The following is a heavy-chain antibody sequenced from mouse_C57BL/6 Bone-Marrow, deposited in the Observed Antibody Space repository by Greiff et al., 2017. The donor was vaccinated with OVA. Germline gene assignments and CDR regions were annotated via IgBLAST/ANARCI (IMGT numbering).Heavy chain of an antibody. Sequence: EVKVVASGGGLVQPGESLKLSCESNEYEFPSHDMSWVRKTPEKRLELVAAINSDGGSTYDPDTMERRFIISRDNTKKTLYLQMSSLRSEDTALYYCARPLMVTTDGLGYWGQGTTLTVSS. J-gene: IGHJ2*01. CDR2: INSDGGST. V-gene: IGHV5-2*01. D-gene: IGHD2-2*01. CDR3: ARPLMVTTDGLGY. CDR1: EYEFPSHD.